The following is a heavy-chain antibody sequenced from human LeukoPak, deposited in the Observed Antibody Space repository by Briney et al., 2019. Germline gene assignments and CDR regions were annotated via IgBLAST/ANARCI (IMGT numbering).Heavy chain of an antibody. CDR3: AKSESSSWYRGYYFGY. CDR1: GFTFSSYA. Sequence: GGSLRLSCAASGFTFSSYAMSWVRQAPGKGLEWVSAISGSGGSTYYADSVKGRFTISRDNSKNTLYLQMNSLRAEDTAVYYCAKSESSSWYRGYYFGYWGQGTLVTVSS. D-gene: IGHD6-13*01. J-gene: IGHJ4*02. V-gene: IGHV3-23*01. CDR2: ISGSGGST.